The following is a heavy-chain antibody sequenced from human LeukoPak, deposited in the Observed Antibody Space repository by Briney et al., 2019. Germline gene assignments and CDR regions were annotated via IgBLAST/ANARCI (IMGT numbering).Heavy chain of an antibody. J-gene: IGHJ4*02. CDR1: GGSISSSSYY. CDR2: IYYSGST. CDR3: ARSGNWNDKGGLDY. Sequence: PSETLSLTCTVSGGSISSSSYYWGWIRQPPGKGLEWIGSIYYSGSTYYNPSLKSRVTISVDTSKNQFSLKLSSVTAADTAVYYCARSGNWNDKGGLDYWGQGTLVTVSS. V-gene: IGHV4-39*07. D-gene: IGHD1-1*01.